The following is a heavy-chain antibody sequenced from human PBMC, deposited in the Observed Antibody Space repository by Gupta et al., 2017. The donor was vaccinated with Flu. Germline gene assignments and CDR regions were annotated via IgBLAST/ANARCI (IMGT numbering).Heavy chain of an antibody. D-gene: IGHD3-3*01. CDR2: ISGYNGDT. CDR1: SSHG. CDR3: ARANFGYMDV. V-gene: IGHV1-18*01. Sequence: SSHGISWVRQAPGQGLEWMGWISGYNGDTNYAQKFQGRVTMTTDTSTSTGYMELRSLRSDDTAVYYCARANFGYMDVWGKGTTVTVSS. J-gene: IGHJ6*03.